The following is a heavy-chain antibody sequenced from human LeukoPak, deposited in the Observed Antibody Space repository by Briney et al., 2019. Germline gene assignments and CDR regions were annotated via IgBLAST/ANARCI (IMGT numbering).Heavy chain of an antibody. CDR2: IYTSGST. CDR3: ARETPNGVVAASGAYFDY. D-gene: IGHD2-15*01. V-gene: IGHV4-61*02. CDR1: GGSISSSSYY. Sequence: SETLSLTCTVSGGSISSSSYYWSWIRQPAGKGLEWIGRIYTSGSTNYNPSLKGRVTISLDTSKNQFSLKLSSVTAADTAVYYCARETPNGVVAASGAYFDYWGQGTLVTVSS. J-gene: IGHJ4*02.